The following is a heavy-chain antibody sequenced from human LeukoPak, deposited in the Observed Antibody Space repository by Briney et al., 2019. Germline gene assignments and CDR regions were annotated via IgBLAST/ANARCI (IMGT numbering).Heavy chain of an antibody. CDR1: GDSVSTNSAA. CDR3: TRDRGYCRGGSCYSIYYGMDV. V-gene: IGHV6-1*01. Sequence: SQTLSLTCATSGDSVSTNSAAWNWIRQSPSRGLEWLGRTYYRSKWYIEYAVSVKSRITINPDTSKNQFSLQLNSVTPEDTAVYYCTRDRGYCRGGSCYSIYYGMDVWGQGTTVTVSS. J-gene: IGHJ6*02. D-gene: IGHD2-15*01. CDR2: TYYRSKWYI.